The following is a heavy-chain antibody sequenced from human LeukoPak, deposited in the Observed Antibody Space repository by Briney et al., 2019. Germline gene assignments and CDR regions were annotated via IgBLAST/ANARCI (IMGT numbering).Heavy chain of an antibody. J-gene: IGHJ4*02. CDR1: GYSFTSYY. Sequence: ASVTVSCKGSGYSFTSYYIHWVRQAPGQGLEWMGVITTSGGSTSYAQNFQGRVTMTRDTSTNTVYMELTSLGSEDTAMYYCARVRTVATVGPDFDYWGQGTLVTVSS. CDR3: ARVRTVATVGPDFDY. D-gene: IGHD6-13*01. V-gene: IGHV1-46*01. CDR2: ITTSGGST.